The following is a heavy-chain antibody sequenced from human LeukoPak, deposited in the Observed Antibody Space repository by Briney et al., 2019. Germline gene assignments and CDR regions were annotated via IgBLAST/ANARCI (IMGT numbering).Heavy chain of an antibody. CDR3: TGGAVGTGVWFDP. V-gene: IGHV3-74*01. D-gene: IGHD1-26*01. CDR2: INTDGGIT. Sequence: GGSLRLSCAASGFTFSGYWMHWVRQAPGKGLVWVSRINTDGGITNYADSVKGRFTISRDNAKNTLHLQMNSLRADDTAVYYCTGGAVGTGVWFDPWGQGTLVTVSS. J-gene: IGHJ5*02. CDR1: GFTFSGYW.